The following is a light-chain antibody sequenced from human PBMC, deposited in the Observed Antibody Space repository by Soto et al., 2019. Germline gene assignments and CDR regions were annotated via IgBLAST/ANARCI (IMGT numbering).Light chain of an antibody. J-gene: IGKJ3*01. V-gene: IGKV1-27*01. CDR1: QGISNY. Sequence: DIQMTQSPSSLSAFVGDRVTITCRASQGISNYLAWYQQKPARVPTLLIYAASTLRSGVPSRFSGSGSGTDFTLTISSLQPEDVASYYCQEYKTAPFSFGHGTKVDIK. CDR3: QEYKTAPFS. CDR2: AAS.